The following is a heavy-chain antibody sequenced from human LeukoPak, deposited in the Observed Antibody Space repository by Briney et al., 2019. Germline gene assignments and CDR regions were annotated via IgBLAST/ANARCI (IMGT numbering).Heavy chain of an antibody. CDR2: IYYSGST. V-gene: IGHV4-30-4*08. Sequence: PSETLSLTCTVAGGSISSGDYYWSWIRQPPGKGLEWIGYIYYSGSTYYNPSLKSRVTISVDTSKNQFSLKLSSMTAADTAVYYCARHGGESSWYVGWFDPWGQGTLVTVSS. CDR1: GGSISSGDYY. D-gene: IGHD6-13*01. J-gene: IGHJ5*02. CDR3: ARHGGESSWYVGWFDP.